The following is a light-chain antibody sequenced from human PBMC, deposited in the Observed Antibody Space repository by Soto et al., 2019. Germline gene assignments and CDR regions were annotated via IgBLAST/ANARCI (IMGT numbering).Light chain of an antibody. CDR1: QSISSW. V-gene: IGKV1-5*01. Sequence: DIQMTQYHSTLSASVGGIVTITCRASQSISSWLAWYQQKPGKAPKLLIYDASSLESGVPSRFSGSGSGTEFTLTISSLQPDDFATYYCQQYNSYSPTFGQGTKVDIK. CDR3: QQYNSYSPT. J-gene: IGKJ1*01. CDR2: DAS.